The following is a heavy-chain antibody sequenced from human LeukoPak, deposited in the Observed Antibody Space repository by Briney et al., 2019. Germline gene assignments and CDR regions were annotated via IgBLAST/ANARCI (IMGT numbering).Heavy chain of an antibody. CDR3: ARGIAEAAVTRFDY. V-gene: IGHV5-51*01. CDR1: GYRFTNYW. D-gene: IGHD6-19*01. Sequence: GESLKISCEGSGYRFTNYWIGWLRQMPGKGLEWMGIIYPGDSDTRYSPSFQGQVTISADKSMRTAHLQWSSLKASDTAMYYCARGIAEAAVTRFDYWGQGTLVTVSS. J-gene: IGHJ4*02. CDR2: IYPGDSDT.